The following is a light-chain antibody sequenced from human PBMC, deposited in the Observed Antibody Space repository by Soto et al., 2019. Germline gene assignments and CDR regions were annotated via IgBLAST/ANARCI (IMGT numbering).Light chain of an antibody. CDR2: DVS. J-gene: IGLJ3*02. CDR3: SSYTSSSTLEV. Sequence: QSALTQPRSVSGSPGQSVTISCTGTSSDVGGYNYVSWYQQHPGKAPKLMIYDVSKRPSGVPDRFSGSKSGNTASLTISGLQAEYEADYYCSSYTSSSTLEVFGGGTKLTVL. CDR1: SSDVGGYNY. V-gene: IGLV2-11*01.